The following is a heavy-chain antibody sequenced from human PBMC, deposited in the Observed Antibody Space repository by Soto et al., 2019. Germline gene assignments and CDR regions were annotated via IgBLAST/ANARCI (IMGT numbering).Heavy chain of an antibody. CDR1: GFNVNSDY. CDR2: ISSSSSYI. V-gene: IGHV3-21*01. J-gene: IGHJ4*02. Sequence: PGGSLRLSCAASGFNVNSDYMNWVRQAPGKGLEWVSSISSSSSYIYYADSVKGRFTISRDNAKNSLYLQMNSLRAEDTAVYYCARAGEYSSSSFDYWGQGTLVTVSS. CDR3: ARAGEYSSSSFDY. D-gene: IGHD6-6*01.